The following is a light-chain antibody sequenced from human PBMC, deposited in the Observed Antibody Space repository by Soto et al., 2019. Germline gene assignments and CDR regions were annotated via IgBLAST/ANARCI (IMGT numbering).Light chain of an antibody. CDR1: HGVGSDY. Sequence: EIVLTQSPGTLSLSPGERATLSCRASHGVGSDYLAWYQQKPGQAPRLLIYGASNRATGIPDRFSGSGSGTDFTLTISRLEPEDFAVYYCQQYGSSGTFGQGTKVDIK. J-gene: IGKJ1*01. V-gene: IGKV3-20*01. CDR3: QQYGSSGT. CDR2: GAS.